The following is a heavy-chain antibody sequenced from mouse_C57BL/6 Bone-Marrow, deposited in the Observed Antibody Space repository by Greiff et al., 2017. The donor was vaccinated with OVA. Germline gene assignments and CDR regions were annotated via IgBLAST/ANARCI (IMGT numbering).Heavy chain of an antibody. J-gene: IGHJ3*01. CDR1: GYTFTSYW. D-gene: IGHD1-1*01. CDR3: AVRDPY. V-gene: IGHV1-50*01. CDR2: IDPSDSYT. Sequence: QVQLQQPGAELVKPGASVKLSCKASGYTFTSYWMQWVKQRPGQGLEWIGEIDPSDSYTNYNQKFKGKATLTVDTPSSTAYMQLSILTSEDSAVYYCAVRDPYWGKGTLVTVSA.